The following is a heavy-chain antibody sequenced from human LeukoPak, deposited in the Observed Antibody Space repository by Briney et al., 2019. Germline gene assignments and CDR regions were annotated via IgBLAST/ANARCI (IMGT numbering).Heavy chain of an antibody. V-gene: IGHV3-23*01. D-gene: IGHD3-10*01. CDR1: GSTFSSYA. CDR3: AKAGVLLWFGESALVY. J-gene: IGHJ4*02. Sequence: GGSLRLSCAASGSTFSSYAMSWVRQAPGKGLEWVSAISGSGGSTYYADSVKGRFTISRDNSKNTLYLQMNSLRAEDTAVYYCAKAGVLLWFGESALVYWGQGTLVTVSS. CDR2: ISGSGGST.